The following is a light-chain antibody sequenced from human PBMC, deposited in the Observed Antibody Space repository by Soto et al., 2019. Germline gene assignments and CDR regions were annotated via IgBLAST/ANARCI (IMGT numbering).Light chain of an antibody. Sequence: DIQLTQSPSFLSASVGDRVTITCRASQRISSYLGWYQQKPGKAPKLLISGVSTLETGVPSRFSGSGSGSEFTLTISRLQPDDFATYYCLQIHTFPRTFGRGTKLEIK. J-gene: IGKJ2*01. V-gene: IGKV1-9*01. CDR3: LQIHTFPRT. CDR2: GVS. CDR1: QRISSY.